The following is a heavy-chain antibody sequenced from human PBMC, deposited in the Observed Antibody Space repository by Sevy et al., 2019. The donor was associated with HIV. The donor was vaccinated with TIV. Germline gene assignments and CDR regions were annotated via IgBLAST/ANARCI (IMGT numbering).Heavy chain of an antibody. D-gene: IGHD6-6*01. V-gene: IGHV1-69*10. Sequence: ASVKVSCKASRGTFNNYAISWVRQAPGQGLEWMGGIIPILDIANYAQKFQDKVTITADKSTSTAYMELSSLRSEDTAVYYCARGYSTSSYYYYYMDVWGKGTTVTVSS. CDR2: IIPILDIA. CDR1: RGTFNNYA. CDR3: ARGYSTSSYYYYYMDV. J-gene: IGHJ6*03.